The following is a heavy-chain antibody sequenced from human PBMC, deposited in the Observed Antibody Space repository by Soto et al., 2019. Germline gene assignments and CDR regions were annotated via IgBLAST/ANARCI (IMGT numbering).Heavy chain of an antibody. Sequence: GSLRLSCAASGFTFISFGIHLFRHSPFKGLEWVAVSSYDGSDEYYADSVKGRFTISRDNSKNTLYLQMNSLRSDDTAVYYCARDRLQRGFWSGYMSWGQGTLVTVSS. CDR1: GFTFISFG. J-gene: IGHJ4*02. CDR3: ARDRLQRGFWSGYMS. CDR2: SSYDGSDE. D-gene: IGHD3-3*01. V-gene: IGHV3-30*03.